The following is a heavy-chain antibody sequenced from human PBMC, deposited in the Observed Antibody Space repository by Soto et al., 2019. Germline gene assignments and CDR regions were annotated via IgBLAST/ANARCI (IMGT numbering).Heavy chain of an antibody. CDR2: IYNGEST. Sequence: EVQLVESGGGLIQPGGSLRLSCAASGFTVNNDYMNWIRQTPGKGLEWVAFIYNGESTHYADSVKGRFTISSDRSKNTLYLQMNSLRIEDTAVYYCARDGRGLGKLSLFEYWGQGTLVTVSS. CDR1: GFTVNNDY. CDR3: ARDGRGLGKLSLFEY. V-gene: IGHV3-53*01. D-gene: IGHD3-16*01. J-gene: IGHJ4*02.